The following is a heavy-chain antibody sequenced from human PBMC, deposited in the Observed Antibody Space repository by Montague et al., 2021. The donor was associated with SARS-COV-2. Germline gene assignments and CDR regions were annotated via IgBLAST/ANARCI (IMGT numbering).Heavy chain of an antibody. CDR2: IYYSGST. Sequence: TLSLTCTVSGGSISSGGYYWSWIRQHPGKGLEWIGYIYYSGSTYYNPSLKSRVTISVDTSKNQFSLKLSSVTAADTAVYYCARGVVLPAAMSLYQGDYYYGMDVWGQGTTVTVSS. J-gene: IGHJ6*02. CDR1: GGSISSGGYY. V-gene: IGHV4-31*03. D-gene: IGHD2-2*01. CDR3: ARGVVLPAAMSLYQGDYYYGMDV.